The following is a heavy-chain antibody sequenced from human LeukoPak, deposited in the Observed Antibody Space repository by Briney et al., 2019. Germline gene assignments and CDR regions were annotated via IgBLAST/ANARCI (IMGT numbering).Heavy chain of an antibody. Sequence: GASVKVSCKASGGTFSSYAISWVRQAPGQGLEWMGGIIPIFGTANYAQKFQGRVTITTDESTSTAYMELSSLRSEDTAVYYCVSSSGYSYYFGYWGQGTLVTVSS. CDR1: GGTFSSYA. CDR3: VSSSGYSYYFGY. J-gene: IGHJ4*02. CDR2: IIPIFGTA. D-gene: IGHD3-22*01. V-gene: IGHV1-69*05.